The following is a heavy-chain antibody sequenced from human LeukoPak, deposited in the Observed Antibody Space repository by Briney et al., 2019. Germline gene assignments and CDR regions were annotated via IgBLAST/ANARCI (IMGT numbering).Heavy chain of an antibody. D-gene: IGHD3-10*01. CDR3: ARDTSVITMVRGVLDY. J-gene: IGHJ4*02. CDR1: GYTFTGYY. V-gene: IGHV1-46*01. CDR2: INPSGGST. Sequence: ASVKVSCKASGYTFTGYYMHWVRQAPGQGLEWMGIINPSGGSTSYAQKFQGRVTMTRDTSTSTVYMELSSLRSEDTAVYYCARDTSVITMVRGVLDYWGQGTLVTVSS.